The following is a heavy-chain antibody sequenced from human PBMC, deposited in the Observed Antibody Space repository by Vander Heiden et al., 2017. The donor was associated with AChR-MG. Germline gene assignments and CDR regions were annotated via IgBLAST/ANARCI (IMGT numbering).Heavy chain of an antibody. CDR3: AKDIYPATYDILTGGAFDI. CDR2: ISWNSGSI. Sequence: EVQLVESGGGLVQPGRSLRLSCAASGFTFDDYAMHWVRQAPGTGLEWVSGISWNSGSIGYADSVKGRFTISRDNAKNSLYLQMNSLRAEDTALYYCAKDIYPATYDILTGGAFDIWGQGTMVTVSS. J-gene: IGHJ3*02. CDR1: GFTFDDYA. V-gene: IGHV3-9*01. D-gene: IGHD3-9*01.